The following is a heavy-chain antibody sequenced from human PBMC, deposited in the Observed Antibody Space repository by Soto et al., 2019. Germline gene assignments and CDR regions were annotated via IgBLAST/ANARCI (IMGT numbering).Heavy chain of an antibody. CDR2: INPSGGST. Sequence: ASVKVSCKASGYTFTSYYMHWVRQAPGQGLEWMGIINPSGGSTSYAQKFQGWVTMTRDTSISTAYVELSRLRSDDTAVYYCARVGPAAIENWFDPWGQGTLVTVSS. CDR3: ARVGPAAIENWFDP. J-gene: IGHJ5*02. V-gene: IGHV1-46*01. CDR1: GYTFTSYY. D-gene: IGHD2-2*01.